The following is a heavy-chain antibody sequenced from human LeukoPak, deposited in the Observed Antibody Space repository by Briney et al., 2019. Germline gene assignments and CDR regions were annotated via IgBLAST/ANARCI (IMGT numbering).Heavy chain of an antibody. CDR2: ISGSGGST. CDR1: GFTFSSYG. J-gene: IGHJ5*02. V-gene: IGHV3-23*01. D-gene: IGHD3-10*01. Sequence: PGGTLRLSCAASGFTFSSYGMSWVRQAPGKGLEWVSAISGSGGSTYYADSVKGRFTISRDNSKNTLYLQMNSLRAEDTAVYYCAKPTYYYGSGSYQKKSNWFDPWGQGTLVTVSS. CDR3: AKPTYYYGSGSYQKKSNWFDP.